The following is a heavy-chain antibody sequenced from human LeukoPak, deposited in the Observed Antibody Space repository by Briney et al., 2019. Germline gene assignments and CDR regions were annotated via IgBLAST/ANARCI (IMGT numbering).Heavy chain of an antibody. D-gene: IGHD4-23*01. J-gene: IGHJ4*02. CDR2: ISGSGGST. V-gene: IGHV3-23*01. CDR1: GFTFSSYA. Sequence: GGSLRLSCAASGFTFSSYAMSWVRQAPGKGLEWVSAISGSGGSTYYADFVKGRFTISRDNSKNTLYLQMNSLRAEDTAVYYCAKGGPVTEVAYYFDYWGQGTLVTVSS. CDR3: AKGGPVTEVAYYFDY.